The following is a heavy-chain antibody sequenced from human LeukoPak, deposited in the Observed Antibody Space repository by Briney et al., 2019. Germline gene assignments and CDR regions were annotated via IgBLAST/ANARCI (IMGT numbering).Heavy chain of an antibody. Sequence: SETLFLTCTVSGGSISSSSYYWGWIRQPPGKGLEWIGSIYYSGSTYYNPSLKSRVTISVDTSKNQFSLKLSSVTAADTAVYYCARRGIVVVNYPYDYWGHGTLVTVSS. CDR2: IYYSGST. CDR3: ARRGIVVVNYPYDY. CDR1: GGSISSSSYY. V-gene: IGHV4-39*01. D-gene: IGHD3-22*01. J-gene: IGHJ4*01.